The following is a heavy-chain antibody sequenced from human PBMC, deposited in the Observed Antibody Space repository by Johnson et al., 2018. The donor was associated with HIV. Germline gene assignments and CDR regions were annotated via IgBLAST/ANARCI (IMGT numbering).Heavy chain of an antibody. J-gene: IGHJ3*02. CDR3: AKDQYGSGSYDKGNAFDI. CDR1: GFTFSTYA. Sequence: QVQLVESGGGVVQPGRSLRLSCAASGFTFSTYAMHWVRQAPGKGLEWVAVISYDGSDIYHADSVKGRFNISRDISKNTLYLQMNSLRAEDTAVYYCAKDQYGSGSYDKGNAFDIWGQGTMVTVSS. V-gene: IGHV3-30*04. D-gene: IGHD3-10*01. CDR2: ISYDGSDI.